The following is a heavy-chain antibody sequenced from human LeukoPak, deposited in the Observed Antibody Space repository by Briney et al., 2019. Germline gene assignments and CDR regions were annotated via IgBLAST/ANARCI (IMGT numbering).Heavy chain of an antibody. J-gene: IGHJ3*02. D-gene: IGHD3-10*01. CDR2: ISWNSGSI. CDR1: GFTVSSNY. Sequence: PGGSLRLSCAASGFTVSSNYMSWVRQAPGKGLEWVSGISWNSGSIGYADSVKGRFTISRDNAKNSLYLQMNSLRAEDTALYCCAKDTGYYGSGSDDAFDIWGQGTMVTVSS. CDR3: AKDTGYYGSGSDDAFDI. V-gene: IGHV3-9*01.